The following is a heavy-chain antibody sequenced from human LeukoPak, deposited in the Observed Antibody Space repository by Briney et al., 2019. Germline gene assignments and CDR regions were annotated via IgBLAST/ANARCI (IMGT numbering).Heavy chain of an antibody. D-gene: IGHD2-21*02. Sequence: GGSLRLSCTASGFTFGDYAMSWVRQAPGKGLEWVGFIRSKAYGGTTEYAASVKGRFTISRDDSKSIAYLQMNSLKTEDTAVYYCTRSPVVVTAFPADYWGQGTLVTVSS. CDR1: GFTFGDYA. CDR2: IRSKAYGGTT. V-gene: IGHV3-49*04. CDR3: TRSPVVVTAFPADY. J-gene: IGHJ4*02.